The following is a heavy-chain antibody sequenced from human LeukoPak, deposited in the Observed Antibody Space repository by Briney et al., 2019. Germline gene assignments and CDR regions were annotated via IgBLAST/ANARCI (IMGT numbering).Heavy chain of an antibody. V-gene: IGHV4-4*02. CDR1: GGSISSSNW. CDR2: IYHSGNT. D-gene: IGHD4-17*01. Sequence: SETLSLTCAVSGGSISSSNWWSWVRQPPGKGLEWIGEIYHSGNTNYNPSLKSRVTISVDKSKNQFSLKLSSATAADTAVYYCARAVTSDNMDVRGQGTTVTVSS. J-gene: IGHJ6*02. CDR3: ARAVTSDNMDV.